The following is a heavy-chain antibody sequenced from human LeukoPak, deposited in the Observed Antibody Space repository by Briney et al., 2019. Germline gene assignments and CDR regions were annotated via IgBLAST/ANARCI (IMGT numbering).Heavy chain of an antibody. V-gene: IGHV3-33*01. CDR1: GFTFGGYG. D-gene: IGHD1-14*01. J-gene: IGHJ4*02. Sequence: PGGSLRLSCAGSGFTFGGYGMHWFRQTPGKGLEWVAVIAYDGSRAFYADSVKGRFTISRDNSKNTMSMQMDDLRAEDTAVYYCTRYNNDHFDYWGQGTLVIVSS. CDR3: TRYNNDHFDY. CDR2: IAYDGSRA.